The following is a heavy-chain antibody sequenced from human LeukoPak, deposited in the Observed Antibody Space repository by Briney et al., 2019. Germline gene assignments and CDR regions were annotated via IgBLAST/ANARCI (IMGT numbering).Heavy chain of an antibody. CDR2: INPNSGGT. V-gene: IGHV1-2*02. CDR3: ARGEQLVRYYFDY. J-gene: IGHJ4*02. D-gene: IGHD6-13*01. CDR1: GYTFSGYY. Sequence: ASVKVSCKASGYTFSGYYMHWVRQAPGLGLEWMGWINPNSGGTKYAQKFQDRVTMTRDTSITTVYMEVSRLRSDDTAVYYCARGEQLVRYYFDYWGQGTLVTVSS.